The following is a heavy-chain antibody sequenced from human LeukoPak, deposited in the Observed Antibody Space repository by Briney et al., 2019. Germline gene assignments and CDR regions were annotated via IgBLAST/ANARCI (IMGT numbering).Heavy chain of an antibody. CDR1: GFTFSSYG. Sequence: GGSLRLSCEAPGFTFSSYGMSWVGQAPGKGLEWVSAISGSGGSTYYADSVKGRFTISRDNSKNTLYLQMNSLRAEDTAVYYCAEEGQWLAGFDPWGQGTLVTVSS. CDR3: AEEGQWLAGFDP. V-gene: IGHV3-23*01. J-gene: IGHJ5*02. CDR2: ISGSGGST. D-gene: IGHD6-19*01.